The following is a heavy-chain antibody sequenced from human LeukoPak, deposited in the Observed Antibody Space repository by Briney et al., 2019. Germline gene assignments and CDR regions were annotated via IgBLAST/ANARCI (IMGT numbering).Heavy chain of an antibody. D-gene: IGHD6-19*01. V-gene: IGHV3-33*08. J-gene: IGHJ4*02. CDR3: ARDSSGWYGGSYFDY. CDR2: IWYDGSNK. CDR1: GFTFSSYW. Sequence: GSLRLSCAASGFTFSSYWMHWVRQAPGKGLEWVAVIWYDGSNKYYADSVKGRFTISRDNSKNTLYLQMNSLRAEDTAVYYCARDSSGWYGGSYFDYWGQGTLVTVSS.